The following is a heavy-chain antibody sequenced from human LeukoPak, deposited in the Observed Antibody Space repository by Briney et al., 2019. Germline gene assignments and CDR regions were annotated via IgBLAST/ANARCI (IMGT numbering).Heavy chain of an antibody. CDR3: ARDLVGGYSYGRGGAFDI. Sequence: GGSLRLSCAASGFTFSSYGMHWVRQAPGKGLEWVAVIWYDGSSKYYADSVKGRFTISRDNSKNTLYLQMNSLRAEDTAVYYCARDLVGGYSYGRGGAFDIWGQGTMVTVSS. V-gene: IGHV3-33*01. CDR1: GFTFSSYG. D-gene: IGHD5-18*01. J-gene: IGHJ3*02. CDR2: IWYDGSSK.